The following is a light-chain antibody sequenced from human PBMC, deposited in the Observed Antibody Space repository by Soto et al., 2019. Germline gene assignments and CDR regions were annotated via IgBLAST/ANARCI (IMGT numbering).Light chain of an antibody. CDR1: SSNIGSNT. V-gene: IGLV1-44*01. Sequence: QSVLTQPPSASGTPGQRVTISCSGSSSNIGSNTVNWYQQLPGTAPKLLIYSNNQRPSGVPDRFSGSKSATSASPAISGLQSEDEADYYCAAWDDSLNGWVFGGGTKLTVL. CDR3: AAWDDSLNGWV. CDR2: SNN. J-gene: IGLJ3*02.